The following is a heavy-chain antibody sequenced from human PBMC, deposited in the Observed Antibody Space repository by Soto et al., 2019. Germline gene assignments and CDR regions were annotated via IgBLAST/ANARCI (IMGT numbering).Heavy chain of an antibody. V-gene: IGHV3-23*01. Sequence: GGSLRLSCAASGFTFNNYAMSWVRQAPGEGLEWVSAISGSGGTTYYAESVKGRFTISRDNSKNTLYLQMNSLRSEDTAVYYCARAPRRGIAVAGTSFDPWGQGTLVTVSS. CDR2: ISGSGGTT. CDR1: GFTFNNYA. D-gene: IGHD6-19*01. CDR3: ARAPRRGIAVAGTSFDP. J-gene: IGHJ5*02.